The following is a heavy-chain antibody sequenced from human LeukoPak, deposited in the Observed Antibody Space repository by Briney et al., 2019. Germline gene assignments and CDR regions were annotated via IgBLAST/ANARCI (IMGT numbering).Heavy chain of an antibody. V-gene: IGHV1-2*06. J-gene: IGHJ4*02. Sequence: ASVKVSCKASGYTFTGYYMHWVRQAPGQGLEWMGRINPNSGGTNYAQKFQGRVTMTRDTSISTAYMELSRLRSDDTAVYYCARDPRYCSGGSCYQFDYWGQGTLVTVSS. CDR1: GYTFTGYY. CDR3: ARDPRYCSGGSCYQFDY. CDR2: INPNSGGT. D-gene: IGHD2-15*01.